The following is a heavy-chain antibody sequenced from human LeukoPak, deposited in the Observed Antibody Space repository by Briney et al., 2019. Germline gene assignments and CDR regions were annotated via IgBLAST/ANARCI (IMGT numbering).Heavy chain of an antibody. J-gene: IGHJ6*03. CDR2: ISSSSSYI. V-gene: IGHV3-21*01. Sequence: PGGSLGLSCAASGFTFSSYSMNWVRQAPGKGLEWVSSISSSSSYIYYADSVKGRFTISRDNAKNSLYLQMNSLRAEDTAVYYCARGDIVVVPAAMVSSQNYYYYYMDVWGKGTTVTVSS. CDR3: ARGDIVVVPAAMVSSQNYYYYYMDV. D-gene: IGHD2-2*01. CDR1: GFTFSSYS.